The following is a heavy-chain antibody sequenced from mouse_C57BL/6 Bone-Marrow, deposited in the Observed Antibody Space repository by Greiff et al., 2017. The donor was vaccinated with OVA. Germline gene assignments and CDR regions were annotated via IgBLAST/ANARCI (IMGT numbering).Heavy chain of an antibody. CDR3: ARSNYYGSSYGFAY. V-gene: IGHV1-81*01. D-gene: IGHD1-1*01. Sequence: VQLQQSGAELARPGASVKLSCKASGYPFTSYGISWVKQRTGQGLEWIGEIYPRSGNPYYNEKFQGKATLTADKSSSTAYMELRSLTSADSAVYFCARSNYYGSSYGFAYWGQGTLVTVSA. CDR2: IYPRSGNP. J-gene: IGHJ3*01. CDR1: GYPFTSYG.